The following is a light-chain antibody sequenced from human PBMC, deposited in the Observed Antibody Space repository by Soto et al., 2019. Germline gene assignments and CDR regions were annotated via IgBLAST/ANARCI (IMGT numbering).Light chain of an antibody. Sequence: VLTQSAATVSLYPRERATLSCWASQSLSSYLAWYQQKPGQAPRLLIYDASNRANGIPARFTGSGSGTDFTLTISSLEPEDFAVYYCQQYTELPQWTFCQGAKVDVK. V-gene: IGKV3-11*01. CDR1: QSLSSY. CDR3: QQYTELPQWT. J-gene: IGKJ1*01. CDR2: DAS.